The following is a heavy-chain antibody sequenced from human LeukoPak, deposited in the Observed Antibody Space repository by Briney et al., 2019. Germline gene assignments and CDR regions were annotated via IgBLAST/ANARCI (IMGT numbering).Heavy chain of an antibody. CDR1: GGSISSYY. CDR2: IYYSGST. Sequence: SETLSLTCTVSGGSISSYYWSWIRQPPGKGLEWIGYIYYSGSTNYDPSLKSRVTISVDTSKNQFSLKLSSVTAADTAVYYCARVRDATYYDILTGTPGFDPWGQGTLVTVSS. D-gene: IGHD3-9*01. V-gene: IGHV4-59*12. CDR3: ARVRDATYYDILTGTPGFDP. J-gene: IGHJ5*02.